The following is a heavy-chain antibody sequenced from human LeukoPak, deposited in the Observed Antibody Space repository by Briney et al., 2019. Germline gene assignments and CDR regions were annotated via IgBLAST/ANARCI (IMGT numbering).Heavy chain of an antibody. V-gene: IGHV4-34*01. CDR3: ARATVVTPGGFDP. D-gene: IGHD4-23*01. CDR2: INHSGST. CDR1: GGSFSGYY. Sequence: SETLSLTCAVYGGSFSGYYWSWLRQPPGKGLEWIGEINHSGSTNYNPSLKSRVTISVETSKNQFSLKLSSVTAADTAVHYCARATVVTPGGFDPWGQGTLVTVSS. J-gene: IGHJ5*02.